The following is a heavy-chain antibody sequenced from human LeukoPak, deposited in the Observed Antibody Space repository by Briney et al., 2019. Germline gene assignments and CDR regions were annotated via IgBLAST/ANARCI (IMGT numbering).Heavy chain of an antibody. CDR3: ARVRYYYDSSGYYSSYMDV. Sequence: GSLRLSCAASGFTFSSYEMNWVRQAPGKGLEWVSYISSSGSTIYYADSVKGRFTISRDNAKNSLYLQMNSLRAEDTAVYYCARVRYYYDSSGYYSSYMDVWGKGTTVTISS. D-gene: IGHD3-22*01. CDR1: GFTFSSYE. V-gene: IGHV3-48*03. CDR2: ISSSGSTI. J-gene: IGHJ6*03.